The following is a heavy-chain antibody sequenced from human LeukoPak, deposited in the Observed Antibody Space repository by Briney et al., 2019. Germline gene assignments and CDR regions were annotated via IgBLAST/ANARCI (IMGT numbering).Heavy chain of an antibody. V-gene: IGHV4-38-2*02. CDR2: IYHRGST. Sequence: SETLSLTCTVSGYSISSGYYWGWIRQPPGKGLEWIGSIYHRGSTHYNPSLKSRVTISVDTSKNQFSLKLSSVTAADTAVYYCARDNYVWGSYLSFDYWGQGNLVTVSS. D-gene: IGHD3-16*02. CDR1: GYSISSGYY. CDR3: ARDNYVWGSYLSFDY. J-gene: IGHJ4*02.